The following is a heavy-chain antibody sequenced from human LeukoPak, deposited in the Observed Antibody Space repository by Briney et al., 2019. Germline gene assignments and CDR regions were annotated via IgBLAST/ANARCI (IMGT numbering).Heavy chain of an antibody. CDR3: ARDLPPNALDSYSSSWPYYFDY. V-gene: IGHV3-66*01. CDR2: IYSGGST. CDR1: GFTVGSNY. Sequence: GGSLRLSCAASGFTVGSNYMSWVRQAPGKGLEWVSVIYSGGSTYYADSVKGRFTISRDNSKNTLYLQMNSLRAEDTAVYYCARDLPPNALDSYSSSWPYYFDYWGQGTLVTVSS. D-gene: IGHD6-13*01. J-gene: IGHJ4*02.